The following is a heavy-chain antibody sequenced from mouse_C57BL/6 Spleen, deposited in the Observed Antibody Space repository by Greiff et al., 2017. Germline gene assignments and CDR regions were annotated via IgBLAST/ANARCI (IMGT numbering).Heavy chain of an antibody. V-gene: IGHV14-2*01. Sequence: VQLKESGAELVKPGASVKLSCTASGFNIKDYYMHWVKQRTEQGLEWIGRIDPEDGETKYAPKFQGKATITADTSSNTAYLQLSSMTSEDTAVYYCAREDGKNWYFDVWGTGTTVTVSS. J-gene: IGHJ1*03. D-gene: IGHD2-1*01. CDR3: AREDGKNWYFDV. CDR2: IDPEDGET. CDR1: GFNIKDYY.